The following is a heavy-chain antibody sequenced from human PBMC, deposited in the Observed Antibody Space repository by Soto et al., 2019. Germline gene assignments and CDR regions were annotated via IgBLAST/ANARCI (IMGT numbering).Heavy chain of an antibody. CDR1: GYTFTSYA. CDR3: ARDLQADY. J-gene: IGHJ4*02. V-gene: IGHV1-3*01. Sequence: QVQLVQSGAEVKKPGASVKVSCKASGYTFTSYAMHWVRQAPGQRLEWMGWINAGNVKTKYSQKFQGRVHSTMDTSASTGYMELSSLRSEDTAVYYCARDLQADYWGLGTLVTVSS. CDR2: INAGNVKT.